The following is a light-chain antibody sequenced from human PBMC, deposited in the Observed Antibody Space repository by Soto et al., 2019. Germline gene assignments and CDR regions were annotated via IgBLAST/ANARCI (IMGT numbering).Light chain of an antibody. Sequence: EIVLTQSPATLSLSPGERATLSCRASQSVGTYLAWYQHNPGQAPRLLIYDASNRATGIPARFSGSGSWTDFTLTISSPEPEDFAVYYCQQRYNWPNTFGQGTKLEIK. CDR1: QSVGTY. CDR2: DAS. CDR3: QQRYNWPNT. J-gene: IGKJ2*01. V-gene: IGKV3-11*01.